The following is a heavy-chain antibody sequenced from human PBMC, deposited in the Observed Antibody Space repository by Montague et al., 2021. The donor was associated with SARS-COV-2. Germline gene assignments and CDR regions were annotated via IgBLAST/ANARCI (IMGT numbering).Heavy chain of an antibody. CDR2: ISSDTLHT. V-gene: IGHV3-21*01. J-gene: IGHJ4*02. CDR3: ARGGEIDVWAPFGH. CDR1: GFTFSRNS. D-gene: IGHD3-16*01. Sequence: SRSLSFATSGFTFSRNSMNWVRQAPGKGLEWVSTISSDTLHTFYAESVKGRFTISRDNAKNELYLQMNSLRAEDMAVYYCARGGEIDVWAPFGHWGQGTLVTVSS.